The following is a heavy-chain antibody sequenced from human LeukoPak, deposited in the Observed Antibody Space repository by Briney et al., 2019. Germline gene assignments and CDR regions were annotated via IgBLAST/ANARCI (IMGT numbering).Heavy chain of an antibody. CDR2: INPSGGST. D-gene: IGHD2-21*02. J-gene: IGHJ6*03. CDR1: GYTFTSYY. V-gene: IGHV1-46*01. Sequence: ASVKVSCKASGYTFTSYYMHWVRQAPGQGLEWMGIINPSGGSTSYAQKFQGRVTMTRDTSTGTVYMELSSLRSEDTAVYYCARDDREVVTAMHHYYYYYMDVWGKGTTVTTSS. CDR3: ARDDREVVTAMHHYYYYYMDV.